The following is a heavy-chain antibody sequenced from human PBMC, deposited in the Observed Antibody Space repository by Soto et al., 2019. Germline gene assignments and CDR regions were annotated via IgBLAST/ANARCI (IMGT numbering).Heavy chain of an antibody. V-gene: IGHV3-48*01. Sequence: PGGSLRLSCAASGFTINSYSMSWVRQAPGKGPEWLAYISTTGKTIYYLDSMEGRFTISRDTAANSVYLQMTSLRAEDTAIYFCARGSAALDLWGRGTLVTVSS. CDR2: ISTTGKTI. D-gene: IGHD2-2*01. CDR1: GFTINSYS. CDR3: ARGSAALDL. J-gene: IGHJ5*02.